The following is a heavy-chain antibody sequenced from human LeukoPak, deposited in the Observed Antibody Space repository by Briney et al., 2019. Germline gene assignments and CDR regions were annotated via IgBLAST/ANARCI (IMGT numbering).Heavy chain of an antibody. J-gene: IGHJ5*02. V-gene: IGHV4-59*01. CDR1: GGSIGSYY. Sequence: PSETLSLTCTVSGGSIGSYYWSWIRQPPGKGLEWIGYIYYSGSTNYNPFLKSRVTISVDTSKNQFSLKLSSVTAADTAVYYCARSVNYYGSGSYYDTTGPWGQGTLVTVSS. D-gene: IGHD3-10*01. CDR2: IYYSGST. CDR3: ARSVNYYGSGSYYDTTGP.